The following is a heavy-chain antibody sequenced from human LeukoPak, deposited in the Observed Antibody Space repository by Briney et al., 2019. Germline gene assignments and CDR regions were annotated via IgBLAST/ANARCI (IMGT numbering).Heavy chain of an antibody. J-gene: IGHJ4*02. CDR3: ARSSGYPFFDY. Sequence: GGSLRLSCEGSGFTFSDYSMNWVRQAPGEGLEWLSYITSTSDTIYYADSVKGRFTSSRDNARNSVYLRMNSLRAEDTAVYYCARSSGYPFFDYWGQGTLVTVSS. CDR1: GFTFSDYS. CDR2: ITSTSDTI. D-gene: IGHD3-22*01. V-gene: IGHV3-48*01.